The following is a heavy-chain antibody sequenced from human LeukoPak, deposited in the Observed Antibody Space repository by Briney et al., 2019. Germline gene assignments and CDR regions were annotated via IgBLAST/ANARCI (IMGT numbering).Heavy chain of an antibody. D-gene: IGHD3-10*01. CDR1: GGSLSGYY. CDR3: ARRLGRKFGERFYYYHYMDV. J-gene: IGHJ6*03. Sequence: SETLSLTCAVYGGSLSGYYWSWIRQPPGKGLEWIGEVNHSGSTNYNPSLESRVTISLDTSKNQFSLKLSSVTAADTAVYYCARRLGRKFGERFYYYHYMDVWGKGTTVTISS. CDR2: VNHSGST. V-gene: IGHV4-34*01.